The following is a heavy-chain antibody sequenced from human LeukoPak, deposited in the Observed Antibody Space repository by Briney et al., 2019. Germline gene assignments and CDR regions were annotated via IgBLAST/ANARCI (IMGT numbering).Heavy chain of an antibody. CDR2: INPSGGST. D-gene: IGHD4-11*01. CDR3: ARDGGSSYSKVKFDY. J-gene: IGHJ4*02. V-gene: IGHV1-46*01. Sequence: GASVKVSCKASGSTFTSYYMHWVRQAPGQGLEWMGIINPSGGSTSYAQKFQGRVTMTRDMSTSTVYMELSSLRSEDTAVYYCARDGGSSYSKVKFDYWGQGTLVTVSS. CDR1: GSTFTSYY.